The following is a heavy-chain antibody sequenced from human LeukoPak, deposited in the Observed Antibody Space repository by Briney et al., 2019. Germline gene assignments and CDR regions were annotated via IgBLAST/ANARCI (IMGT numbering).Heavy chain of an antibody. Sequence: SETLSLTCTVSGGSTSSYYWSWLRQPPGKGLEWIGYIYYSGSTNYNPSLKSRVTISVDTSKNQFSLKLSSVTAADTAVYYCARAGRPYLLSSGYHHFDYWGQGTLVTVSS. J-gene: IGHJ4*02. CDR3: ARAGRPYLLSSGYHHFDY. D-gene: IGHD3-22*01. CDR2: IYYSGST. V-gene: IGHV4-59*01. CDR1: GGSTSSYY.